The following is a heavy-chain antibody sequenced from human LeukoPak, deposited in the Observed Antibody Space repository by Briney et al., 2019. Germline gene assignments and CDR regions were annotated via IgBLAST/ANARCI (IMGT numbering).Heavy chain of an antibody. J-gene: IGHJ4*02. Sequence: GASVKVSCKASGGTFSSYAISWVRQAPGQGLEWMGRIIPILGIANYAQKFQGRVTITTDESTSTAYMELSSLRSEDTAVYYCARSPYMGGNFDYWGQGTLVTVSS. V-gene: IGHV1-69*04. D-gene: IGHD1-26*01. CDR3: ARSPYMGGNFDY. CDR2: IIPILGIA. CDR1: GGTFSSYA.